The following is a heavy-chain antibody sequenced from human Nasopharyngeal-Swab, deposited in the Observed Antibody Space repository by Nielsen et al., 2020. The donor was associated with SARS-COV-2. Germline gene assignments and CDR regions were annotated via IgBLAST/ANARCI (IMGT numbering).Heavy chain of an antibody. V-gene: IGHV3-23*01. D-gene: IGHD3-16*01. J-gene: IGHJ4*02. CDR3: AKVGGGVGY. CDR2: ISFGGYST. Sequence: GESLKISCAASGFTFSSYAMSWVRQASGKGLEWVSGISFGGYSTYYADSVKGRFTISRDNSKNTLYLQMNSLRAEDTAVYFCAKVGGGVGYWGQGTLVTVSS. CDR1: GFTFSSYA.